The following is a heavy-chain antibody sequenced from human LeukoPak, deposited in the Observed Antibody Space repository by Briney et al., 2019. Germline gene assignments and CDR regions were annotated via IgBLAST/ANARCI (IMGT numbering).Heavy chain of an antibody. CDR1: GGSISSYY. J-gene: IGHJ4*02. Sequence: SETLSLTCTVSGGSISSYYWSWIRQPPGKGLEWIGYIYYSGSTNYNPSLKSRVTISLDTSKNQFSLKLSSVTAVDTAVYFCARAGSGTYYKGFDYWGQGTLVTVSS. D-gene: IGHD3-10*01. CDR2: IYYSGST. CDR3: ARAGSGTYYKGFDY. V-gene: IGHV4-59*08.